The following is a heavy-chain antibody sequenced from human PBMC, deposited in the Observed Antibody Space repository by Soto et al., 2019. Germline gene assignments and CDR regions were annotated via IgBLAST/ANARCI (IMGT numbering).Heavy chain of an antibody. J-gene: IGHJ5*02. CDR1: GFTFSSYA. V-gene: IGHV3-30-3*01. CDR3: ARALRAA. CDR2: ISYDGSNK. Sequence: GGSLRLSCAASGFTFSSYAMHWVRQAPGKGLEWVAVISYDGSNKYYADSVKGRFTISRDNSKNTLYLQMNCLRAEDTAVYYCARALRAAWGQGTLVTVSS.